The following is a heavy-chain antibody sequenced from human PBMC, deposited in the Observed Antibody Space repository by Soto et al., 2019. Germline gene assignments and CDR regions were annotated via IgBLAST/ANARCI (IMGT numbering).Heavy chain of an antibody. J-gene: IGHJ4*02. CDR3: VKDCSTSSCQRRFDC. CDR1: GFSFSSYA. D-gene: IGHD2-2*01. V-gene: IGHV3-23*01. Sequence: GGSLRLSCAASGFSFSSYAMSWVRQAPGKGLEWVSAISGSGDGTYYTDSVKGRFTISRDNSKNTLNLQMNSLRGEDTAVYYCVKDCSTSSCQRRFDCWGQGTLDTVSS. CDR2: ISGSGDGT.